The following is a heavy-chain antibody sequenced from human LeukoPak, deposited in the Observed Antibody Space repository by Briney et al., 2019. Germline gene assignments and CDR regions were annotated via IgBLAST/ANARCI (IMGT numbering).Heavy chain of an antibody. V-gene: IGHV1-18*01. CDR3: ARVSSIVVVVSASDY. D-gene: IGHD2-15*01. CDR1: GYTFTRYG. J-gene: IGHJ4*02. CDR2: TSAYNGNT. Sequence: ASVKVSCKASGYTFTRYGISWVRQAPGQGLEWMGWTSAYNGNTNYAQKLQGRVTMTTDTSTSTAYMELRSLRSDDTAVYYCARVSSIVVVVSASDYWGRGTLVTVSS.